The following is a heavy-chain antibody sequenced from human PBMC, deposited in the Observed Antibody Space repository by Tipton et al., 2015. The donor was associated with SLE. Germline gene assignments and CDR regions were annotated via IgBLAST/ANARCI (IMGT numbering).Heavy chain of an antibody. Sequence: TLSLTCAVYGGSSSGYYWSWIRQPAGKGLEWIGYIYTSGSTNYNPSLKSRVTISVDTSKNQFSLKLSSVTAADTAVYYCARGGVWGYTALLGYLGQGTLVTVSS. D-gene: IGHD6-13*01. CDR3: ARGGVWGYTALLGY. CDR2: IYTSGST. CDR1: GGSSSGYY. V-gene: IGHV4-4*09. J-gene: IGHJ4*02.